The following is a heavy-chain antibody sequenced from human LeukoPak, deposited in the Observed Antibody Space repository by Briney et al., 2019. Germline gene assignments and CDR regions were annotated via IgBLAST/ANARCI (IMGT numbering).Heavy chain of an antibody. CDR2: ISSSGSTI. V-gene: IGHV3-11*04. D-gene: IGHD5-12*01. CDR3: ARPYDLGEAFDI. J-gene: IGHJ3*02. CDR1: GFTFSDYY. Sequence: PGGSLRLSCAASGFTFSDYYMSWIRQAPGKGLEWVSYISSSGSTIYYADSVKGRFTISRDNAENSLYPQMNSLRAEDTAVYYCARPYDLGEAFDIWGQGTMVTVSS.